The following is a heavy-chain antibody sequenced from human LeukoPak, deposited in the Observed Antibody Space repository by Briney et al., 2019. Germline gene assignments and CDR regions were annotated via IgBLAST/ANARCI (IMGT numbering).Heavy chain of an antibody. J-gene: IGHJ4*02. Sequence: SETLSLTCAVYGGSFSGYYWSWIRQPPGEGLEWIGEINHSGSTNYNPSLKSRVTISVDTSKNQFSLKLSSVTAADTAVYYCARGWYYDLWSGYYFDYWGQGTLVTVSS. V-gene: IGHV4-34*01. D-gene: IGHD3-3*01. CDR3: ARGWYYDLWSGYYFDY. CDR1: GGSFSGYY. CDR2: INHSGST.